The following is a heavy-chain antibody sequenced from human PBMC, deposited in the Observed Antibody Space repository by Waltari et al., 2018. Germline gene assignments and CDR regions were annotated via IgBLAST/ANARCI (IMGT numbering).Heavy chain of an antibody. J-gene: IGHJ4*02. CDR1: GGSISSHY. CDR3: ARDDGYDILTGYYRGPHFDY. CDR2: IYYSGST. V-gene: IGHV4-59*11. D-gene: IGHD3-9*01. Sequence: QVQLQESGPGLVKPSETLSLTCTVSGGSISSHYWSWIRQPPGKGLEWIGYIYYSGSTTYNPSLKSRVTISVDTSKNQFSLKLSSVTAADTAVYYCARDDGYDILTGYYRGPHFDYWGQGTLVTVSS.